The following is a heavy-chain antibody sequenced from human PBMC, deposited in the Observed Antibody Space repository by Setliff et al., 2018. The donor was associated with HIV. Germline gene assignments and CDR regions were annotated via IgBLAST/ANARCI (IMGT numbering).Heavy chain of an antibody. Sequence: ASVKVSCKVSGYTLTEASMHWVRQAPKKGLEWMGYFDPQDGETVHAQKFQGRVTLTEDTSTDTAYMELSGLRSEDTAVYYCAREGYSSGWGALDYYYYMDVWGKGTTVTVSS. CDR1: GYTLTEAS. D-gene: IGHD6-19*01. CDR3: AREGYSSGWGALDYYYYMDV. V-gene: IGHV1-24*01. J-gene: IGHJ6*03. CDR2: FDPQDGET.